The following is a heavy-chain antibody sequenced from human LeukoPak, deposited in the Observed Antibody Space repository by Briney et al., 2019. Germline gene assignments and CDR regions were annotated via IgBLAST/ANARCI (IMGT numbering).Heavy chain of an antibody. CDR1: GFSFSSYA. J-gene: IGHJ4*02. V-gene: IGHV3-23*01. D-gene: IGHD1-14*01. CDR2: ISDGGVYT. CDR3: ARTTNLYS. Sequence: GGSLRLSCAASGFSFSSYAMSWVRQAPGKGLEWVAIISDGGVYTYYADSVKGRFTISRDNSKNILFLQLNSLRAEDTAVYYCARTTNLYSWGQGTLVTVSS.